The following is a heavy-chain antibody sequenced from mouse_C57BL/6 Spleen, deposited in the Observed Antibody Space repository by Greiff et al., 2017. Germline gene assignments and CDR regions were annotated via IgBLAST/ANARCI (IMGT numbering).Heavy chain of an antibody. CDR2: ISSGSSTI. CDR3: ARRYDYGPHYYAMDY. V-gene: IGHV5-17*01. J-gene: IGHJ4*01. CDR1: GFTFSDYG. D-gene: IGHD2-4*01. Sequence: EVQLVESGGGLVKPGGSLKLSCAASGFTFSDYGMHWVRQAPEKGLEWVAYISSGSSTIYYADTVKGRFTISRDNAKNTLFLQMTSLRSEDTAVYYCARRYDYGPHYYAMDYWGQGTSVTVSS.